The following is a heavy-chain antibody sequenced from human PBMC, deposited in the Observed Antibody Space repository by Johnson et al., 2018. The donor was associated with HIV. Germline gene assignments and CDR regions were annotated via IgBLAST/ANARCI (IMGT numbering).Heavy chain of an antibody. J-gene: IGHJ3*02. CDR1: GFTFSHNW. CDR3: GSLGDGHQKGAFEI. Sequence: EVQLVESGGDLVQPGGSLRLSCIGSGFTFSHNWMSWVRQAPGKGPEWVANINHDVSAIPYVDSVKGRFTISRDNAKRSLFLQMNSLRVEDTAVYFCGSLGDGHQKGAFEIWGHGTMVTVSS. CDR2: INHDVSAI. D-gene: IGHD3-16*01. V-gene: IGHV3-7*01.